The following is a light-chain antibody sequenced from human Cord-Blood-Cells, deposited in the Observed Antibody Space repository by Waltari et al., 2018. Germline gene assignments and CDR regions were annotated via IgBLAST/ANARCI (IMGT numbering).Light chain of an antibody. Sequence: IVLTQSPATLSSSPGARATLSCRASQSVSSYLAWYQQTPGQAPRLLIYDASNRATGIPARFSGSGSGTDFTLTISSLEPEDFAVYYCQQRSNWITFGQGTRLEIK. J-gene: IGKJ5*01. V-gene: IGKV3-11*01. CDR3: QQRSNWIT. CDR2: DAS. CDR1: QSVSSY.